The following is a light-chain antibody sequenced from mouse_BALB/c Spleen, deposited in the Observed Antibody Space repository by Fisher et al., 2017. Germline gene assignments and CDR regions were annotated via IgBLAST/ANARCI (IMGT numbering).Light chain of an antibody. J-gene: IGKJ5*01. CDR2: STS. Sequence: VLTQSPAIMSASLGEKVTMTCRASSSVSSSYLHWYQQKSGASPKLWIYSTSNLASGVPARFSGSGSGTSYSLTISRMEAEDAATYYCQQWSSYPPTFGAGTKLELK. V-gene: IGKV4-57-1*01. CDR3: QQWSSYPPT. CDR1: SSVSSSY.